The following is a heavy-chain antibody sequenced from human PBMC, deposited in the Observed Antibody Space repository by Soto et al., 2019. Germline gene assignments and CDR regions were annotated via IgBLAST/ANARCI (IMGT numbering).Heavy chain of an antibody. J-gene: IGHJ6*02. V-gene: IGHV2-5*02. D-gene: IGHD2-15*01. CDR2: IYWDDDK. Sequence: QITLKESGPTLVKPTQTLTLTCTFSGFSLSTSGVGVAWIRQPPGKALEWLALIYWDDDKRSRPSLESRLTITKDTSKTHGVLTMTNMDSVDTATYYCAYLPCSGGSCYWFSFSGMDVWGQGTTVTVSS. CDR3: AYLPCSGGSCYWFSFSGMDV. CDR1: GFSLSTSGVG.